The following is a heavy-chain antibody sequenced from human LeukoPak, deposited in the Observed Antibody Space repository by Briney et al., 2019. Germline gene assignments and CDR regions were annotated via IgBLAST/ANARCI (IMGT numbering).Heavy chain of an antibody. Sequence: PGGSLRLSSAASGFIFSSYWMHWVRHAPGKGLAWVSRINTDGSSTSYADSVKGRFTISRDNAKNTLYLQMNSLRAEDTAVYYCARDFMYNVHCAGCWGQGTLVTVSS. CDR1: GFIFSSYW. CDR3: ARDFMYNVHCAGC. V-gene: IGHV3-74*01. CDR2: INTDGSST. D-gene: IGHD1-14*01. J-gene: IGHJ4*02.